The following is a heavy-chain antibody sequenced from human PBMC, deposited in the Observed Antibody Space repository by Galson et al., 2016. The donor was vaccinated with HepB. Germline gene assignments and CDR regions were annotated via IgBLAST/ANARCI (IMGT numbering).Heavy chain of an antibody. D-gene: IGHD3-3*01. V-gene: IGHV3-33*01. CDR3: ARDSFTIFGVTPNSFDP. CDR1: GFTFSRYG. Sequence: SLRLSCAASGFTFSRYGMHWVRQAPGKGLEWVAVILYDGSKKYYADSVKGRFTISRDNSKNTLYLQMNSLRAEDTAVYYCARDSFTIFGVTPNSFDPWGQGTLVTVSS. J-gene: IGHJ5*02. CDR2: ILYDGSKK.